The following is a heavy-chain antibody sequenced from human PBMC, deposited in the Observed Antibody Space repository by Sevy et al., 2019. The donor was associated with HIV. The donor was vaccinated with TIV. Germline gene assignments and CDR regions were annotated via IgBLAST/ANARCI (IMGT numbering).Heavy chain of an antibody. D-gene: IGHD3-10*01. CDR1: GGSISSGGYS. V-gene: IGHV4-30-2*01. J-gene: IGHJ4*02. Sequence: SETLSLTCAVSGGSISSGGYSWSWIRQPSGKSREWIGYIYHSGSTYYNPSLKSRVTISVDRSKNQFSLKPSSVTAADTAVYYCARMRVGSKSFDYWGQGTLVTVSS. CDR3: ARMRVGSKSFDY. CDR2: IYHSGST.